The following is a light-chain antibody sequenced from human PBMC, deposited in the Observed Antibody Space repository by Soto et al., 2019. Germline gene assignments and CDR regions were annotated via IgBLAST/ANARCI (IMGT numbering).Light chain of an antibody. Sequence: DIQTTQSPSSLSASVGERVTITGRASQSISGYLNWYQQKPGKAPKLLISAASSLQSGVPSRFSGSGSGTDFTLTISSLQPEDFATYYCQQTYNTPRTFGQGTRLEIK. CDR3: QQTYNTPRT. CDR2: AAS. V-gene: IGKV1-39*01. CDR1: QSISGY. J-gene: IGKJ5*01.